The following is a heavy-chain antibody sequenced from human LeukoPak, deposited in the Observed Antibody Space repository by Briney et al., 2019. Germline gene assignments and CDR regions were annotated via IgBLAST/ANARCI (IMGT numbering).Heavy chain of an antibody. J-gene: IGHJ4*02. CDR2: ISSSSSYT. CDR1: GFTFSDYY. CDR3: ARDLDGYSSLNYFDY. V-gene: IGHV3-11*06. Sequence: PGGSLRLSCAASGFTFSDYYTSWVRQAAGKWLEWVSYISSSSSYTNYADSVKGRFTISRDNAKNSLYLQMNSLRAEDTAVYYCARDLDGYSSLNYFDYWGQGTLVTVSS. D-gene: IGHD6-19*01.